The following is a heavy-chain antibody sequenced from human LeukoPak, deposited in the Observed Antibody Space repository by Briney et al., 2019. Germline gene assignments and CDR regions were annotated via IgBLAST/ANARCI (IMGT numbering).Heavy chain of an antibody. CDR3: ARHFCSSTSCSSTWFDP. J-gene: IGHJ5*02. CDR2: IYTSGST. Sequence: SETLSLTCTVSGGSISSYYWSWIRQPAGKGLEWIGRIYTSGSTNYNPSLKSRVTMSVDTSKNQFSLKLSSVTAADTAVYYCARHFCSSTSCSSTWFDPWGQGTLVTVSS. CDR1: GGSISSYY. D-gene: IGHD2-2*01. V-gene: IGHV4-4*07.